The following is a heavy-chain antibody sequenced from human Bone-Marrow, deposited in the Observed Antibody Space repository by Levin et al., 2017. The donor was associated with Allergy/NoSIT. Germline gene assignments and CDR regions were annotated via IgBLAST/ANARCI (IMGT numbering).Heavy chain of an antibody. Sequence: SETLSLTCTVSGGSISGGGYYWCWIRQHPGTGLEWIGCISYIGSTHYNPSLKSRVTISADASDKQLSLKMSSVTAADTAAFYWARGTFHGASDAFDVWGQGTIVTVSS. CDR1: GGSISGGGYY. D-gene: IGHD1/OR15-1a*01. J-gene: IGHJ3*01. CDR3: ARGTFHGASDAFDV. CDR2: ISYIGST. V-gene: IGHV4-31*03.